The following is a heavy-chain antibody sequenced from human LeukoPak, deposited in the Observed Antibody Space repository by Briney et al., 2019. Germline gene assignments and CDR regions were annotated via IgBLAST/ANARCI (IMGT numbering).Heavy chain of an antibody. D-gene: IGHD4-17*01. CDR3: ASYGRHFAS. V-gene: IGHV3-23*01. CDR2: VSSSGDKT. J-gene: IGHJ4*02. CDR1: GFTFNNYA. Sequence: PGGSLRLSCAASGFTFNNYAMSWVRQAPGKGLEWVSLVSSSGDKTYYPESVKGRFTISRDNSKNTLYLQMNSLRAEDTAVYYCASYGRHFASWGQGTLVTVSP.